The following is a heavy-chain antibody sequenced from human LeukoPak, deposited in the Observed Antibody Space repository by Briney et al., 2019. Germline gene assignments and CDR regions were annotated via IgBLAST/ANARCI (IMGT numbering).Heavy chain of an antibody. CDR3: ASSRPLGYCSSTSCYTYDY. J-gene: IGHJ4*02. CDR2: IASDGNYK. D-gene: IGHD2-2*02. CDR1: GFTFTHYG. V-gene: IGHV3-30*02. Sequence: GGSLRLSCAASGFTFTHYGMHWVRQAPGKGLEWVAYIASDGNYKDYGDSVKGRFTISRDNSKNTLYLQMNSLRAEDTAVYYCASSRPLGYCSSTSCYTYDYWGQGTLVTVSS.